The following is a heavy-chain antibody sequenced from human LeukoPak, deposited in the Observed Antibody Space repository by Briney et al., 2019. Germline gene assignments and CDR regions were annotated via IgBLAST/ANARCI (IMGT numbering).Heavy chain of an antibody. D-gene: IGHD6-19*01. J-gene: IGHJ4*02. V-gene: IGHV3-23*01. CDR3: AGGSGWTSDY. CDR1: GFTFSSYA. Sequence: PGGSLRLSCAASGFTFSSYAMTWVRQAPGQGLEWVSTIKTGGGGTYYADSVEGRFTISRDNSNSTLFLQMNSLRAEDTAVYFCAGGSGWTSDYWGQGTLVTVSS. CDR2: IKTGGGGT.